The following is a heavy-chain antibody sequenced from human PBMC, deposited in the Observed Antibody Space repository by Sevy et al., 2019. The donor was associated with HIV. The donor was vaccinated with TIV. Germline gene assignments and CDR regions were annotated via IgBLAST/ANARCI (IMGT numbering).Heavy chain of an antibody. J-gene: IGHJ5*02. D-gene: IGHD5-12*01. CDR3: ARDPKHVDWFDP. Sequence: ASVKVSCKASGGTFSSYAISWVRQALGQGLEWMGGIIPIFGTANYAQKFQGRVTITADESTSTAYMELSSLRSEDTAVYYCARDPKHVDWFDPWGQGTLVTVSS. CDR2: IIPIFGTA. CDR1: GGTFSSYA. V-gene: IGHV1-69*13.